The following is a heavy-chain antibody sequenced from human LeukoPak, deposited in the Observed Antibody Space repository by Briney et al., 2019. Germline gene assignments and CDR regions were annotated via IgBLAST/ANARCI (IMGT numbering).Heavy chain of an antibody. CDR3: ARDLAVLRYFDWYDLFDY. J-gene: IGHJ4*02. CDR2: ISAYNGNT. D-gene: IGHD3-9*01. Sequence: ASVKVSCKASGYTFTSYGISWVRQAPGQGLEWMGWISAYNGNTNYAQKLQGRVTMTTDTSTSTAYMELRSLGSDDTAVYYCARDLAVLRYFDWYDLFDYWGQGTLVTVSS. CDR1: GYTFTSYG. V-gene: IGHV1-18*01.